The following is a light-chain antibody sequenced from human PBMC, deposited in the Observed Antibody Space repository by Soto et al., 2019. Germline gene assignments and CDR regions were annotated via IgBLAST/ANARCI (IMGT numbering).Light chain of an antibody. V-gene: IGLV1-47*01. Sequence: QSVLTQPPSASGTPGQRVTVSCSGSSSNIGSNHVYLYQQFPGMAPKLLMYRSDQRPTGVPDRFSGSKSGTSASLAISGLRSDDEADYYCSARDDILSGVVFGGGTKLTVL. CDR1: SSNIGSNH. J-gene: IGLJ2*01. CDR3: SARDDILSGVV. CDR2: RSD.